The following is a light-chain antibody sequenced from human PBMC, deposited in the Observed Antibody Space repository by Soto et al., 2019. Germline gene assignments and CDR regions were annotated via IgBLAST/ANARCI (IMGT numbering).Light chain of an antibody. J-gene: IGKJ3*01. V-gene: IGKV3-20*01. Sequence: EIVVTQSPGTLSLSPGVRATLSCRTSQSVSSKYLAWYQQKPGQAPRLLIYGASSRASDIPDRFSGSGSGTDFTLIISRLEPEDFAMYYCQQYGSTPFTFGPGTKVDVK. CDR2: GAS. CDR1: QSVSSKY. CDR3: QQYGSTPFT.